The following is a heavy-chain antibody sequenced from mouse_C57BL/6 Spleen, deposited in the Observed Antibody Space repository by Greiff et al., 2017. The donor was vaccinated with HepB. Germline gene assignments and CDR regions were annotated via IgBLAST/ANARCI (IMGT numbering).Heavy chain of an antibody. J-gene: IGHJ2*01. CDR2: IYPRDGST. CDR1: GYTFTSYD. D-gene: IGHD1-1*01. Sequence: QVQLQQSGPELVKPGASVKLSCKASGYTFTSYDINWVKQRPGQGLEWIGWIYPRDGSTKYNEKFKGKATLTVDTSSSTAYMELHSLTSEDSAVYFCESGDYYGSRYYFDYWGKGTTLTVSS. CDR3: ESGDYYGSRYYFDY. V-gene: IGHV1-85*01.